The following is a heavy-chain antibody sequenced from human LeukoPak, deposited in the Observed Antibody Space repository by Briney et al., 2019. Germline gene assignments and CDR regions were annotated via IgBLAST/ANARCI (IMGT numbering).Heavy chain of an antibody. CDR1: GFTFSAYE. Sequence: GRSLRLSCAASGFTFSAYEMNWVRQAPGKGLEWVSYIGSSGSTVYYADSVKGRFTISRDNAKNSLYMQMESLRDEDTAIYYCARDTLEYSNSPDALDIWGQGTMVTVSS. J-gene: IGHJ3*02. CDR2: IGSSGSTV. CDR3: ARDTLEYSNSPDALDI. V-gene: IGHV3-48*03. D-gene: IGHD4-23*01.